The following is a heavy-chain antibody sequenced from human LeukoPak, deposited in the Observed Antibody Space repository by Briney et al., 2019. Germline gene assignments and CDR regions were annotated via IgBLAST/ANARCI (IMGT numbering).Heavy chain of an antibody. CDR1: GYTFTSYD. CDR2: ISAYNDNT. D-gene: IGHD1-26*01. V-gene: IGHV1-18*01. Sequence: ASVKVSCKASGYTFTSYDIGWVRQAPGQGLEWMGWISAYNDNTNYAQKLQGRVTMTRDMSTSTDYMELSSLRSEDTAIYYCARDNSVGDNAWWFDPWGQGTLVTVSS. CDR3: ARDNSVGDNAWWFDP. J-gene: IGHJ5*02.